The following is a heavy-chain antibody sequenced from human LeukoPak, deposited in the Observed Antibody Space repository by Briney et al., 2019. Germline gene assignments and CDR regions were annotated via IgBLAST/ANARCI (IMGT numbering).Heavy chain of an antibody. V-gene: IGHV4-4*07. CDR2: IHTSWSI. J-gene: IGHJ4*02. D-gene: IGHD6-19*01. CDR1: GDSLSIYY. CDR3: ARETEVPGGRSWDF. Sequence: ESPSLTPTLPGDSLSIYYSTSSRDPPQGRAGWVGRIHTSWSINHNPFLKSRVTMSVDTSNDQFSLKLSSVTAAYTAVYYCARETEVPGGRSWDFWGQGTLVSVSS.